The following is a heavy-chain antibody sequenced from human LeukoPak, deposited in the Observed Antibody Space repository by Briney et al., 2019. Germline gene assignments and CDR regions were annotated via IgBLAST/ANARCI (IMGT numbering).Heavy chain of an antibody. D-gene: IGHD3-10*01. J-gene: IGHJ4*02. V-gene: IGHV3-23*01. CDR2: ISDSGSST. Sequence: PGGSLRLSCTASGFTLRSYGMSWVRQAPGKELEWVSAISDSGSSTYYADFVKGRFTISRDNSKNTLFLQIHSLRAEDTATYYCAKHYGSGTYYNYFTYWGQGTLVSVSS. CDR3: AKHYGSGTYYNYFTY. CDR1: GFTLRSYG.